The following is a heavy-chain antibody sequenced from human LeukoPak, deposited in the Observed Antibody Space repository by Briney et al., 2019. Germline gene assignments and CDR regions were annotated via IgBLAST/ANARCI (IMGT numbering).Heavy chain of an antibody. CDR1: GFPFSSYA. V-gene: IGHV3-64*01. CDR3: SRDQAAGTVEAFAP. J-gene: IGHJ5*02. Sequence: PGGSLRLSCAASGFPFSSYAMHWVRQAPGKGLEYVSAISSNGGSTYYANSVKGRFTISRDNSKNTLYLQMGSLRAEDMAVYYFSRDQAAGTVEAFAPWGGGTLVTVSS. CDR2: ISSNGGST. D-gene: IGHD6-13*01.